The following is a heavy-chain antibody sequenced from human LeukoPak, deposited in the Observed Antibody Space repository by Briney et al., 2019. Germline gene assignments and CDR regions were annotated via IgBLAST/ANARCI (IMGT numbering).Heavy chain of an antibody. D-gene: IGHD1-26*01. J-gene: IGHJ6*03. CDR3: ASLGAAYYYYYYMDV. Sequence: KPGGSLRLSCAASGFTFSSYSMNWVRQAPGKGLEWVSSISSSSSYIYYADSVKGRFTISRDNAKNSLYLQMNSPRAEDTAVYYCASLGAAYYYYYYMDVWGKGTTVTVSS. V-gene: IGHV3-21*01. CDR1: GFTFSSYS. CDR2: ISSSSSYI.